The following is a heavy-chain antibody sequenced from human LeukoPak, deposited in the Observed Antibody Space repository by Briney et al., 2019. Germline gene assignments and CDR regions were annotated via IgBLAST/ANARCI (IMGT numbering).Heavy chain of an antibody. CDR3: TRDQLGDFGVVYYYYMDV. V-gene: IGHV4-59*12. J-gene: IGHJ6*03. D-gene: IGHD3-3*01. Sequence: SETLSLTCTVSGGSISSYYWSWIRQPPGKGLEWIGYIYYSGSTNYNPSLKSRVTMSVDTSKNQFSLKLSSVTAADTAVYYCTRDQLGDFGVVYYYYMDVGGKGTTVTVSS. CDR2: IYYSGST. CDR1: GGSISSYY.